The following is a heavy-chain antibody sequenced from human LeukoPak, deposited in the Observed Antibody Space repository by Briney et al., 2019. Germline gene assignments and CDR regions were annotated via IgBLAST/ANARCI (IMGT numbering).Heavy chain of an antibody. V-gene: IGHV3-30-3*01. J-gene: IGHJ4*02. Sequence: QAGGSLRLSCAASGFTFSSYAMSWVRQAPGKGLEWVAIISYDGGNKYYADSVNGRFTISRDSSKNTLYLQMNSLRADDTAVYYCAREYSSGYYRTFDYWGQGTVVTVSS. D-gene: IGHD3-22*01. CDR3: AREYSSGYYRTFDY. CDR2: ISYDGGNK. CDR1: GFTFSSYA.